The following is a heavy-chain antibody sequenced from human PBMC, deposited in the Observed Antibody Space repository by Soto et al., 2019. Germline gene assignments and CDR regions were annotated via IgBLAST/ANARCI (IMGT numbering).Heavy chain of an antibody. CDR1: GGSFKSGSYS. Sequence: QVQLQESGPGLVKPSETLSLTCTVSGGSFKSGSYSWSWIRQPPGKGLEWIGYVYQTGRTSYNPSLKSRVSLSMDTSKNQFSLNLYSVTAADTAVYFCARDFAYFDSWGQVTLVTVAS. D-gene: IGHD3-3*01. V-gene: IGHV4-61*01. J-gene: IGHJ4*02. CDR3: ARDFAYFDS. CDR2: VYQTGRT.